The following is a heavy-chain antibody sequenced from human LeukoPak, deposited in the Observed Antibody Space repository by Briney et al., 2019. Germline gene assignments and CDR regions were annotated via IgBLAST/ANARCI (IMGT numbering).Heavy chain of an antibody. Sequence: PGRSLRLSCAASGFTFDDYAMHWVRQAPGKGLEWVSGISRNSGSIGYADSVKGRFTISRDNAKNSLYLQMNSLRAEDTAVYYCAKGRRDGYNFDFDYWGQGTLVTVSS. CDR3: AKGRRDGYNFDFDY. CDR2: ISRNSGSI. CDR1: GFTFDDYA. J-gene: IGHJ4*02. D-gene: IGHD5-24*01. V-gene: IGHV3-9*01.